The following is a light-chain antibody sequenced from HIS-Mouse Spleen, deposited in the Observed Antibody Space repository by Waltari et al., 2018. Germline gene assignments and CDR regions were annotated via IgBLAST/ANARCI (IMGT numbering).Light chain of an antibody. Sequence: QSALTQPRSVSGSPGQSVTISCTGTSRDVGGYNYVSWYQQHPGKAPKLMLYDVSQRPSGVPDRFSGSKSGNTASLTISGLQAEDEADYYCCSYAGSYTWVFGGGTKLTVL. CDR2: DVS. CDR3: CSYAGSYTWV. J-gene: IGLJ3*02. CDR1: SRDVGGYNY. V-gene: IGLV2-11*01.